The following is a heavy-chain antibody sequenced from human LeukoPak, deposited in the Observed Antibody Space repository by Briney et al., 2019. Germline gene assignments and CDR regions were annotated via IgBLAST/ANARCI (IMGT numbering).Heavy chain of an antibody. CDR3: ARDSSAGEYYYDSSGYYYY. CDR1: GFTFSNYA. Sequence: GGSLRLSCAGFGFTFSNYAMSWVRQAPGKGLEWVSTISVGGGSTYYADSVKGRFTISRDNSKNSLYLQMNSLRAEDTAVYYCARDSSAGEYYYDSSGYYYYWGQGTLVTVSS. V-gene: IGHV3-23*01. CDR2: ISVGGGST. D-gene: IGHD3-22*01. J-gene: IGHJ4*02.